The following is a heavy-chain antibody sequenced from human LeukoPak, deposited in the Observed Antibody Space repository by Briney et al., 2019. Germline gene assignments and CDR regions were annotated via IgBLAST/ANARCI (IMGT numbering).Heavy chain of an antibody. CDR1: GGTFSSYT. CDR2: IIPIFGTA. Sequence: SVKVSCKASGGTFSSYTISWVRQAPGQGLEWMGGIIPIFGTAHYAQKFQGRVTITADESTSTAYMELSSLRSEDTAVYYCVSGSGSYWTDVFRFWGQGTLVTVSS. CDR3: VSGSGSYWTDVFRF. J-gene: IGHJ4*02. D-gene: IGHD3-10*01. V-gene: IGHV1-69*13.